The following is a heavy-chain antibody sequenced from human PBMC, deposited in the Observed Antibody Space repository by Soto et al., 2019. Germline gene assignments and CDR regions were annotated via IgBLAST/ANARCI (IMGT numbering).Heavy chain of an antibody. CDR1: GYTFTSNP. CDR3: AKGWRPCGSTSCYTWFDF. V-gene: IGHV1-3*01. Sequence: GASVKVSCKTSGYTFTSNPIHWVRQAPGQRLEWMGWIDAGSGNTKYSQNFQGRVTITRDTSANTAYMDLSSLRSDDTAVYYCAKGWRPCGSTSCYTWFDFWGQGTPVTVSS. D-gene: IGHD2-2*02. CDR2: IDAGSGNT. J-gene: IGHJ5*01.